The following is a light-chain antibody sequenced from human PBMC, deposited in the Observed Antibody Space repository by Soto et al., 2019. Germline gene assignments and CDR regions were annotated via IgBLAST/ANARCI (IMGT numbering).Light chain of an antibody. CDR1: TSDVGAYNY. V-gene: IGLV2-14*01. CDR3: SSYTSRGTLV. J-gene: IGLJ3*02. Sequence: QSALTQPASVSGSPGQSITISCTGTTSDVGAYNYVSWYQHNPGNAPKLMIYEVTNRHSGVSSRFSGSKSGSTASLTISGLQSEDEADYYCSSYTSRGTLVFGGGTKLTVL. CDR2: EVT.